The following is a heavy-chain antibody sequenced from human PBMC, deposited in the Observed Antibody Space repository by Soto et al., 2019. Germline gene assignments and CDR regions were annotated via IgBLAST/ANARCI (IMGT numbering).Heavy chain of an antibody. CDR3: ARAGHSKARVRRIPAESPALEDYYYMDV. CDR2: INPNSGGT. D-gene: IGHD6-6*01. CDR1: GYTFTGYY. J-gene: IGHJ6*03. V-gene: IGHV1-2*04. Sequence: ASVKLSCKASGYTFTGYYMHWVRQAPGQGLEWMGWINPNSGGTNCAQKFQGWVTMTRDTSISTAYMELSRLRSDDTAVYYCARAGHSKARVRRIPAESPALEDYYYMDVGGKGTTVTVSS.